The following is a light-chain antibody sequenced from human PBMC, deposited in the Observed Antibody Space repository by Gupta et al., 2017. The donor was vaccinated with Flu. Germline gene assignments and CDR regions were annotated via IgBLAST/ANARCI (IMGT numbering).Light chain of an antibody. CDR1: LGSNTW. CDR3: QQGDSLPRT. CDR2: AAS. Sequence: IHMTQAPSSVSSPAGHRVIITSRASLGSNTWLAWYQQKPGKAPNLLIHAASSLQSGVPSRFSGSGSGTDFTLTISGLESEDFATYFCQQGDSLPRTFGQGTKVEIK. V-gene: IGKV1-12*01. J-gene: IGKJ1*01.